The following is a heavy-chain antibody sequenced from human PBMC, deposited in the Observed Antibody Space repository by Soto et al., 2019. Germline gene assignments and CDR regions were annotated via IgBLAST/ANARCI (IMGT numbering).Heavy chain of an antibody. CDR3: ARDLSGDYGALDT. Sequence: GGSLRLSCAPSGFTFSSYGMHWARQAPGKGLEWVAVIWYDGSNKVYADSVKGRLTISRDNSKNTLYLQMNSLRAEDTAVYYCARDLSGDYGALDTWGQGTMVTVSS. D-gene: IGHD4-17*01. CDR1: GFTFSSYG. J-gene: IGHJ3*02. V-gene: IGHV3-33*01. CDR2: IWYDGSNK.